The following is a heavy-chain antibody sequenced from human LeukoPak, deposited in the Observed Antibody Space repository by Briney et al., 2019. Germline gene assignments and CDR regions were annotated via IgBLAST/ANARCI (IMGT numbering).Heavy chain of an antibody. Sequence: SETLSLTCAVSGYSISSGYYWGWIRQPPGKGLGWICSIYHSGSTYYNPSLKSRVTISVDTSKNQFSLKLSSVTAADTAVYYCARARYYGSGSKRGFDYWGQGTLVTVSS. CDR1: GYSISSGYY. CDR2: IYHSGST. V-gene: IGHV4-38-2*01. J-gene: IGHJ4*02. D-gene: IGHD3-10*01. CDR3: ARARYYGSGSKRGFDY.